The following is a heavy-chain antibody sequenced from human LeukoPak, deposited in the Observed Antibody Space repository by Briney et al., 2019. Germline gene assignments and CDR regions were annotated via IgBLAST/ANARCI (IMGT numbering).Heavy chain of an antibody. Sequence: GESLKISYKGSGSSFTSYWIGWVRPMPGKGLGWMGIIYPGDSDTSYSPSFQGQVTISADKSITTAYLQWSSRKASDTAMYYCARREAATYYFDYWAQGTLVTVSS. CDR2: IYPGDSDT. V-gene: IGHV5-51*01. J-gene: IGHJ4*02. D-gene: IGHD6-13*01. CDR3: ARREAATYYFDY. CDR1: GSSFTSYW.